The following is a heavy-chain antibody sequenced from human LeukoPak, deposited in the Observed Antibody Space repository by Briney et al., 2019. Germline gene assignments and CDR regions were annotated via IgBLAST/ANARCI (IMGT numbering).Heavy chain of an antibody. CDR2: FDPEDGET. Sequence: ASVKVSCKVSGYTLTELSMHWVRQAPGKGLEWMGGFDPEDGETIYAQKFQGRVTMTEDTSTDTAYMELSSLRSEDTAVYYCATEYCSGGSCYPQTKFDYWGQGTLVTVSS. J-gene: IGHJ4*02. CDR3: ATEYCSGGSCYPQTKFDY. V-gene: IGHV1-24*01. CDR1: GYTLTELS. D-gene: IGHD2-15*01.